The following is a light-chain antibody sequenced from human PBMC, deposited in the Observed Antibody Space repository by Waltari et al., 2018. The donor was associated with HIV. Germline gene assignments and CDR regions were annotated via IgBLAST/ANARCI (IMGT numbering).Light chain of an antibody. CDR3: SSYAGTSNFVL. V-gene: IGLV2-11*01. CDR1: SSDVGSYKH. Sequence: QSALTQPASVSGSPGQSITISCTGSSSDVGSYKHVSWYQQHPGKAPRLIIYNVSERPSGVPDRFSGSKSGNTASLTISGLQAEDEADYYCSSYAGTSNFVLFGGGTKLTVL. J-gene: IGLJ2*01. CDR2: NVS.